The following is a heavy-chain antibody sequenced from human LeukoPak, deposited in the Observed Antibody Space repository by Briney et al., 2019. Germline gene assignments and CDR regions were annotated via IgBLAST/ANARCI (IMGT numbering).Heavy chain of an antibody. CDR2: MNPNSGNT. CDR1: GYTFTSFD. Sequence: ASVKVSCKASGYTFTSFDINWVRQATGQGLEWMGWMNPNSGNTGYVQKFQGRVTMTRNASISTAYMELSSLRSEDTAVYYCATRYYYGSGSHSDAFDIWGQGTMVTVSS. V-gene: IGHV1-8*01. J-gene: IGHJ3*02. CDR3: ATRYYYGSGSHSDAFDI. D-gene: IGHD3-10*01.